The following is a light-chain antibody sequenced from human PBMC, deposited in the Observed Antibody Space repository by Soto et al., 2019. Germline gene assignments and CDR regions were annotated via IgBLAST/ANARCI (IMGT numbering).Light chain of an antibody. J-gene: IGKJ4*01. CDR3: QQYNTYPPT. V-gene: IGKV1-5*03. CDR1: QSISTW. Sequence: DIQMTQSPSTLSASVGDRVTITCRASQSISTWLAWYQQKPGKAPKLLIYKASSLESGVPSRFSGSGSGTEFTLTISSLQPDDFATYYCQQYNTYPPTFGVGTTVEIK. CDR2: KAS.